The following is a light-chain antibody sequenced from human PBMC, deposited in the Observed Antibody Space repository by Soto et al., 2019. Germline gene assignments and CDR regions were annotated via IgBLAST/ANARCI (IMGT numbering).Light chain of an antibody. V-gene: IGKV3-11*01. CDR1: QSVSRY. CDR3: QQRSNWIT. Sequence: EIALTQSPGTLSLSPGERAPLSCRAIQSVSRYLAWYQQKPGQAHRLLIYDASYRATGIPARFSGSGSGTDFILTISSLEPEDFAIYYCQQRSNWITFGQGTRLEI. J-gene: IGKJ5*01. CDR2: DAS.